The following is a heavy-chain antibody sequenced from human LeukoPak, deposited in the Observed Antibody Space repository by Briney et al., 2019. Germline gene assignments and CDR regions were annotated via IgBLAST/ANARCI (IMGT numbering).Heavy chain of an antibody. Sequence: SETLSLTCAVYGGSFSGYYWTWIRQSPGKGLEWIGEINHSGSTNYSPSLKSRVTISVDTSKRQFSLNLSSLTAADTAVYYCARGGNWNDAFDYWGQGTLVTVSS. CDR1: GGSFSGYY. J-gene: IGHJ4*02. CDR2: INHSGST. CDR3: ARGGNWNDAFDY. D-gene: IGHD1-20*01. V-gene: IGHV4-34*01.